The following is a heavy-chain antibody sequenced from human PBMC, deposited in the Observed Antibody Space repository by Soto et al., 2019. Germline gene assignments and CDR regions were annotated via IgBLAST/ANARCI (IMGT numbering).Heavy chain of an antibody. CDR1: GGSFSGHY. Sequence: ASETLSLTCAVYGGSFSGHYWSWIRQPPGKGLEWIGEINHSGSTNYNPSLKSRVTISVDTSKNQFSLKLTSVIAADTAVYYCARGFALTEGVDRGAPDKYYLDSWGRGTLVTVSS. D-gene: IGHD2-21*01. CDR2: INHSGST. J-gene: IGHJ4*02. CDR3: ARGFALTEGVDRGAPDKYYLDS. V-gene: IGHV4-34*01.